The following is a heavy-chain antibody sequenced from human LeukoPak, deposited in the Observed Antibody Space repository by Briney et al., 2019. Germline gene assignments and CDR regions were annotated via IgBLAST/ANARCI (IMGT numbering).Heavy chain of an antibody. V-gene: IGHV4-38-2*01. CDR2: LYHSDSA. CDR1: GFSISNGYY. J-gene: IGHJ6*03. CDR3: ARQHDSYYYYYIDV. Sequence: PSETLSLTCVASGFSISNGYYWVWIRQPPGRGLEWIGSLYHSDSAYYNTSLRSRVSMSVDMSKNQFSLTLSFVTAADTAVYYCARQHDSYYYYYIDVWGSGTTVTVSS.